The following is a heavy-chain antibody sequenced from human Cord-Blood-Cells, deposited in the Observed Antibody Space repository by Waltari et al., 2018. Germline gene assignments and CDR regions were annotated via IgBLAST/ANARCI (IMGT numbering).Heavy chain of an antibody. V-gene: IGHV3-30*03. D-gene: IGHD2-15*01. CDR2: ISYDGSNK. CDR3: ALGVRCSGGSCYSPDSDAFDI. CDR1: GFTFSSYG. Sequence: SGFTFSSYGMHWVRQAPGKGLEWVAVISYDGSNKYYAASVKGRFTITRDNSKNTLYLQMNSLRAEDTAVYYCALGVRCSGGSCYSPDSDAFDIWGQGTMVTVSS. J-gene: IGHJ3*02.